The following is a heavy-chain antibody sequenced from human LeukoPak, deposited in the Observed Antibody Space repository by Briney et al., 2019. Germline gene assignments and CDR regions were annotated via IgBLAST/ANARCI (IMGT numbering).Heavy chain of an antibody. D-gene: IGHD6-13*01. CDR2: IYYSGST. J-gene: IGHJ4*02. CDR3: ARHDGIAAPHDY. CDR1: GGSISSSSYY. Sequence: NPSETLSLTCTVSGGSISSSSYYWGWIRQPPGKGLEWIGSIYYSGSTHYNPSLKSRVTVSVDTSKNQFSLKLRSVTASDTAVYYCARHDGIAAPHDYWGQGTLVTVSS. V-gene: IGHV4-39*01.